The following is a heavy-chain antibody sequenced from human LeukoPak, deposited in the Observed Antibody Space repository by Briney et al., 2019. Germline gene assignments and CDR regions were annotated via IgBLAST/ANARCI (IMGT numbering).Heavy chain of an antibody. V-gene: IGHV4-4*07. D-gene: IGHD3-10*01. CDR1: GGSISSYY. J-gene: IGHJ3*02. CDR3: ARQYDGSGSYDAFDI. Sequence: PSETLSLTCTVSGGSISSYYWSWIRQPAGKGLEWIGRIYTSGSANYNPSLKSRVTISVDTSKNQFSLKLSSVTAADTAVYYCARQYDGSGSYDAFDIWGQGTMVTVSS. CDR2: IYTSGSA.